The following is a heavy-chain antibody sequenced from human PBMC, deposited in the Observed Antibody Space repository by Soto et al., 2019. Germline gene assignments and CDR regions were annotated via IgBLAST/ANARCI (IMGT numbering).Heavy chain of an antibody. CDR2: ITGTGGNT. J-gene: IGHJ6*02. Sequence: EVQLLESGGGLVQPGGSLRLSCAASGFPLSTYGMTWVRQAPGKGLEWVSAITGTGGNTYYVDSVKGRFTSSRDNSENMLYPQMNSLRVEDTAVYYCARIRGYWYGLDVWGQGTTVTVSS. CDR3: ARIRGYWYGLDV. V-gene: IGHV3-23*01. CDR1: GFPLSTYG.